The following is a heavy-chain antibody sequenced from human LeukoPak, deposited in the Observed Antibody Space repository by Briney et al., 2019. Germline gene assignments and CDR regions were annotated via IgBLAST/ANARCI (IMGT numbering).Heavy chain of an antibody. Sequence: ASVKVSCKASGYTFTSYGISWVRQAPGQGLEWMGWISAYNGNTNYAQKLQGRVTMTTDTSTSTAYMELRSLGSDDTAVYYCARSSGILTGYYLFDYWGQGTLVTVSS. CDR1: GYTFTSYG. CDR2: ISAYNGNT. J-gene: IGHJ4*02. CDR3: ARSSGILTGYYLFDY. D-gene: IGHD3-9*01. V-gene: IGHV1-18*01.